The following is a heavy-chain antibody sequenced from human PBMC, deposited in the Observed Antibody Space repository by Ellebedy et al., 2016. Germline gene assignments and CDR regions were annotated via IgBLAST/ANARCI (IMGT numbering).Heavy chain of an antibody. D-gene: IGHD3-10*01. J-gene: IGHJ4*02. CDR3: AREYFNSGSFDY. CDR1: GYTFSNYG. Sequence: ASVKVSCXASGYTFSNYGITWVRQAPGQGLEWMGWISAYNGNTNYAQKFQGRVTMTTDTSTSTAYMELHSLRSEDTAVYYCAREYFNSGSFDYWGQGTLVTVSS. V-gene: IGHV1-18*01. CDR2: ISAYNGNT.